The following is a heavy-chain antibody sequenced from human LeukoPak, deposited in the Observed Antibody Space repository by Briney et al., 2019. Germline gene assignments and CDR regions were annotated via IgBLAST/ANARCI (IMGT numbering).Heavy chain of an antibody. Sequence: GGSLRLSCAASGFTFSSYWMSWVRQAPGKGLEWVANIKQDGSEKYYVDSVKGRFTISRDNARNSLYLQMNSLRAEDTAVYYCARDPVVGATPPYYYYGMDVWGQGTTVTVSS. J-gene: IGHJ6*02. V-gene: IGHV3-7*01. D-gene: IGHD1-26*01. CDR3: ARDPVVGATPPYYYYGMDV. CDR2: IKQDGSEK. CDR1: GFTFSSYW.